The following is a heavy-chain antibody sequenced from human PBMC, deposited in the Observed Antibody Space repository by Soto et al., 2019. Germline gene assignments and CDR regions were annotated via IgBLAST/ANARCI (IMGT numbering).Heavy chain of an antibody. D-gene: IGHD2-2*01. V-gene: IGHV3-11*01. Sequence: NPGGSLRLSCAASGFTFSDYYMSWIRQAPGKGLEWVSYISSSGSTIYYADSVKGRFTISRDNAKNSLYLQMNSLRAEDTAVYYCARVPYCSSTSCWGRVHYYYYMDVWGKGTTVTVSS. CDR3: ARVPYCSSTSCWGRVHYYYYMDV. CDR2: ISSSGSTI. CDR1: GFTFSDYY. J-gene: IGHJ6*03.